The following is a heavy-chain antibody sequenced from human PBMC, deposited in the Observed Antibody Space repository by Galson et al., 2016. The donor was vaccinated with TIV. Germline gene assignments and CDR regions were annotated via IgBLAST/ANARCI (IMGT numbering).Heavy chain of an antibody. CDR2: ISTSSSFI. J-gene: IGHJ4*02. V-gene: IGHV3-21*01. D-gene: IGHD3-10*01. Sequence: SLRLSCAASGLPFSSYNMNWVRQAPGKGLEWVSSISTSSSFIYYADSVKGRFTISRDNAKNSLYLQMNSLRAEDTAVYYCARDPPREYYYGSGSYPYWGQGTLVTVSS. CDR3: ARDPPREYYYGSGSYPY. CDR1: GLPFSSYN.